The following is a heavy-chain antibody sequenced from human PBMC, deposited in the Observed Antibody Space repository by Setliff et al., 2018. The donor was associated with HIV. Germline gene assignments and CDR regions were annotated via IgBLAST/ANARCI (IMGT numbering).Heavy chain of an antibody. D-gene: IGHD6-13*01. CDR2: ITATGGST. V-gene: IGHV3-23*01. Sequence: PGGSLRLSCAASGFTFDNYAVSWVRQAPGKGLEWISAITATGGSTYYSDSVKGRFTISRDNSKNMLYLQMNSLRAEDTAVYYCARDPRAAAAINWFDPWGQGTQVTVS. J-gene: IGHJ5*02. CDR3: ARDPRAAAAINWFDP. CDR1: GFTFDNYA.